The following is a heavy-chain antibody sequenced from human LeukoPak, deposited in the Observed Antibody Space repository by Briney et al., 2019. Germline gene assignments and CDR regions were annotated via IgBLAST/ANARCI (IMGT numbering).Heavy chain of an antibody. CDR2: INHSGST. V-gene: IGHV4-34*01. D-gene: IGHD5-12*01. CDR3: ARGLPILATEKQTVFDY. Sequence: PSETLSLTCAVYGGSFSGYYWSWIRQPPGKGLEWIGEINHSGSTNYNPSLKSRVTISVDTSKNQFSLKLSSVTAADTAVYYCARGLPILATEKQTVFDYWGQGTLVTVSS. J-gene: IGHJ4*02. CDR1: GGSFSGYY.